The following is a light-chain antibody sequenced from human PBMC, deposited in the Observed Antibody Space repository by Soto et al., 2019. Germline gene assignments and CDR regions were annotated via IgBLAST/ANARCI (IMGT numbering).Light chain of an antibody. V-gene: IGLV2-11*01. CDR3: CSYAGTYTWV. CDR2: DVS. J-gene: IGLJ3*02. CDR1: SSDVGGYNY. Sequence: QSALTQPRSVSGSPGQSVTISCTGTSSDVGGYNYVSWYQHHPGKSPTLIIFDVSKRPSGVPDRFSGSKSGNTASLTISGLQAEDEADYYCCSYAGTYTWVFGGGTKLTVL.